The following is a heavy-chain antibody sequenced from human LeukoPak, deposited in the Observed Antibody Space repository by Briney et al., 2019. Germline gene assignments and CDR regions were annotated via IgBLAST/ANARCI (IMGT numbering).Heavy chain of an antibody. J-gene: IGHJ6*02. CDR3: ARLPYYYGSGTPDV. V-gene: IGHV4-30-4*01. CDR2: IYYSGST. CDR1: GGSISSGDDY. Sequence: SQTLSLTCTVSGGSISSGDDYWSWIRQPPGKGLEWIGYIYYSGSTYYNPSLKSRVTISVDTSKNQFSLKLSSVTAADTAVYYCARLPYYYGSGTPDVWGQGTTVTVSS. D-gene: IGHD3-10*01.